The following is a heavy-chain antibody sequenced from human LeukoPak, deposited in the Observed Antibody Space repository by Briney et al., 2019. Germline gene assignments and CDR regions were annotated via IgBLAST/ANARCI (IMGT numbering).Heavy chain of an antibody. D-gene: IGHD3-9*01. J-gene: IGHJ4*02. V-gene: IGHV3-30*02. CDR3: AKVGEGDYDILTDY. Sequence: GGSLRLSCTASGFTFNKYWMHWVRQAPGKGLEWVTFIRYDGSDKYYADSVKGRFTISRDNSKNTLYLQMNSLRAEDTAVYYCAKVGEGDYDILTDYWGQGTLVTVSS. CDR2: IRYDGSDK. CDR1: GFTFNKYW.